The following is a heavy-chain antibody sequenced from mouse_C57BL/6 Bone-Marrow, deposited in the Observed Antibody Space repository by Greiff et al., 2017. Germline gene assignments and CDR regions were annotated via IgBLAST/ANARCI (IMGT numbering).Heavy chain of an antibody. Sequence: VQLQQSGAELVRPGASVKLSCTASGFNIKDDYMHWVKQRPEQGLEWIGWIDPENGDTEYASQFPGKATITADTSSNTAYLQHSSLTSEDTAVYYCTTNGGYWGQGTTLTVSS. CDR2: IDPENGDT. J-gene: IGHJ2*01. CDR3: TTNGGY. CDR1: GFNIKDDY. V-gene: IGHV14-4*01.